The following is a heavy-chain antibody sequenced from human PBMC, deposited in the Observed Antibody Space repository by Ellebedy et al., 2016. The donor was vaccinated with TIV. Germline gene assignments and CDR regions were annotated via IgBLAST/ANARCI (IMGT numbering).Heavy chain of an antibody. Sequence: GESLKISCAASGFTFSSYSMNWVRQAPGKGLERVSYIRSSSSSIYYADSVKGRFTSSRDNAKNSLYRQMNSLRDEDTAVYYCARGGYYYGIDVWGQGTTVTVSS. CDR1: GFTFSSYS. J-gene: IGHJ6*02. CDR2: IRSSSSSI. CDR3: ARGGYYYGIDV. V-gene: IGHV3-48*02.